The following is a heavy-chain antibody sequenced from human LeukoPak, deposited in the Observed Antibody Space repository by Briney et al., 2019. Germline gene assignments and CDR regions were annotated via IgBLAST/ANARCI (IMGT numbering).Heavy chain of an antibody. CDR3: ARLLLWFGEAGFDY. CDR2: IYYSGTT. D-gene: IGHD3-10*01. CDR1: GGSISSYY. Sequence: SETLSLTCTVSGGSISSYYWNWIRQPPGKGLEWIGYIYYSGTTNYNPSLKSRVTISVDTSKNQFSLKLSSVTAADTAVYYCARLLLWFGEAGFDYWGQGTLVTVSS. V-gene: IGHV4-59*12. J-gene: IGHJ4*02.